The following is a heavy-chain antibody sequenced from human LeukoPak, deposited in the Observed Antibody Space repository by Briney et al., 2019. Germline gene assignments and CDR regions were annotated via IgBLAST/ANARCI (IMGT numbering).Heavy chain of an antibody. CDR1: GFTLSSYS. D-gene: IGHD2-15*01. CDR2: ISSSSSYI. V-gene: IGHV3-21*01. Sequence: GGSLRLSCAASGFTLSSYSMNWVRQAPGKGLEWVSSISSSSSYIYYADSVKGRFTISRDNAKNSLYLQMNSLRAEDTAVYYCARDLFGVVADYYFDYWGQGTLVTVSS. J-gene: IGHJ4*02. CDR3: ARDLFGVVADYYFDY.